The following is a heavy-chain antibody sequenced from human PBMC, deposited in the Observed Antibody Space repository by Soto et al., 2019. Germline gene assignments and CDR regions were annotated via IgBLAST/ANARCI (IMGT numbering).Heavy chain of an antibody. Sequence: ASVKVSCKASGGTFSSYAISWVRQAPGQGLEWMGGIIPIFGTANYAQKFQGRVTITADESTSTAYMELSSLRSEDTAVYYCAREYELVSRRYYYYGMDVWGQGTTVTVS. D-gene: IGHD6-13*01. J-gene: IGHJ6*02. CDR1: GGTFSSYA. CDR3: AREYELVSRRYYYYGMDV. V-gene: IGHV1-69*13. CDR2: IIPIFGTA.